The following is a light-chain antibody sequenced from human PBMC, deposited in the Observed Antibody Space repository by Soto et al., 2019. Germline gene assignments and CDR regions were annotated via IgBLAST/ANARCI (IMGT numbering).Light chain of an antibody. V-gene: IGKV3-20*01. CDR2: AAS. CDR1: QSLSINY. J-gene: IGKJ5*01. CDR3: QEYENTPGT. Sequence: IVMTQSPGTLSVSPGQRAILSCRASQSLSINYVAWYQQRPGQAPRLLIYAASSRAAGIPDRFSGSGSGTDFTLDISRLEPEDFAVYYCQEYENTPGTFGRGTRLEIK.